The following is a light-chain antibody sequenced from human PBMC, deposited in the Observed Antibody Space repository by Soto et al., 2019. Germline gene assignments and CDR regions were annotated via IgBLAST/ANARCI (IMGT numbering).Light chain of an antibody. CDR3: CSYAGSSTLYV. J-gene: IGLJ1*01. V-gene: IGLV2-23*02. CDR1: SSDVGSYNL. Sequence: QSALTQPASVSGSPGQSITISCTGTSSDVGSYNLVSWYQQHPGKAPKLVIYEVGKRPSGVSNRFSGSKSGNTASLTISGLQAEDEADYYCCSYAGSSTLYVFGTGTKVTVL. CDR2: EVG.